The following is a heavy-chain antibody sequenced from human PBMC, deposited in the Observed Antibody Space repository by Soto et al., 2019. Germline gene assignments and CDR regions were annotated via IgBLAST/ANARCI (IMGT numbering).Heavy chain of an antibody. J-gene: IGHJ3*02. CDR3: ARDGRIAALEYLSNANDAFDI. Sequence: GGSLRLSCAASGFTFSSYSMNWVRQAPGKGLEWVSSISSSSSYIYYADSVKGRFTISGDNAKNSLYLQMNSLRAEDTAVYYCARDGRIAALEYLSNANDAFDIWGQGTMVTVSS. D-gene: IGHD6-6*01. V-gene: IGHV3-21*01. CDR2: ISSSSSYI. CDR1: GFTFSSYS.